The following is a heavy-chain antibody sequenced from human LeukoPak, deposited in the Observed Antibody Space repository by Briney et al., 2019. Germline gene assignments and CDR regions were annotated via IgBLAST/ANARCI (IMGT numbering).Heavy chain of an antibody. D-gene: IGHD3-22*01. CDR3: ARDHSSGYYRFDY. J-gene: IGHJ4*02. CDR2: ISAYNGNT. V-gene: IGHV1-18*01. Sequence: ASVKVSCKAAGYSFTSYGIIWVRQAPGQGLEWMGWISAYNGNTKYAQKLQGRVTMTTDTSTSTAYMELRSLRSDDTAVYYCARDHSSGYYRFDYWGQGTLVTVSS. CDR1: GYSFTSYG.